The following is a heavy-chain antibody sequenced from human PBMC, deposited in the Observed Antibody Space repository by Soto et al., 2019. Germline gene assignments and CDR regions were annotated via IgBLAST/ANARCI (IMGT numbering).Heavy chain of an antibody. CDR2: IYHSGST. V-gene: IGHV4-30-2*01. CDR1: GGSISSGGYS. Sequence: TLSLTCAVSGGSISSGGYSWSWIRQPPGKGLEWIVYIYHSGSTYYIPSLKSRVTISVDSSKNQFSLKLSSVTAAVTAVYYCARSQTTVTSYDYSGQGTLVTVSS. D-gene: IGHD4-17*01. CDR3: ARSQTTVTSYDY. J-gene: IGHJ4*02.